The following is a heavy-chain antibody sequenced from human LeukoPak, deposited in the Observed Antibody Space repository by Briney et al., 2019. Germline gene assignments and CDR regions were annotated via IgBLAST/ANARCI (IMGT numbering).Heavy chain of an antibody. CDR3: ARDAEVGTLFGVLSRYNWFDP. D-gene: IGHD3-3*01. Sequence: GGTLRLSCAASGFSFSYFWMSWVRQAREKGLEWVANIKQDGSEKYYVVSVKGRFTISRDNAKKSLYLQMNSLRAEDTAVYYCARDAEVGTLFGVLSRYNWFDPWGQGALVTVSS. CDR1: GFSFSYFW. V-gene: IGHV3-7*01. J-gene: IGHJ5*02. CDR2: IKQDGSEK.